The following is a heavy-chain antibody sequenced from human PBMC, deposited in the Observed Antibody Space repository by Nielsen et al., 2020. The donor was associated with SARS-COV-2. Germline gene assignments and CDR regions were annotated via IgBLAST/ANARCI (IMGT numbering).Heavy chain of an antibody. CDR2: IYYSGST. CDR3: ARVQGGIGVVPAAFDY. V-gene: IGHV4-31*03. D-gene: IGHD3-22*01. CDR1: GGSISSGGYY. J-gene: IGHJ4*02. Sequence: SETLSLTCTVSGGSISSGGYYWSWIRQHPGKGLEWIGYIYYSGSTYYNPSLKSRVTISVDKSKNQFSLKLSSVTAADTAVYYCARVQGGIGVVPAAFDYWGQGTLVTVSS.